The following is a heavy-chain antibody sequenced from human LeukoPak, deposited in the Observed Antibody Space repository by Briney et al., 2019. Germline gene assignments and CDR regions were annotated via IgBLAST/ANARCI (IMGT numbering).Heavy chain of an antibody. D-gene: IGHD4-17*01. CDR1: GFTFSSYG. J-gene: IGHJ4*02. Sequence: GRSLRLSCAASGFTFSSYGMHWVRQAPGKGLEWVAVMWYDGSNKYYAASVKGRFTISRDNSKNTLYLQMNSLRAEDTAVYYCAKQISRGDYVSSFDYWGQGTLVTVSS. V-gene: IGHV3-33*06. CDR2: MWYDGSNK. CDR3: AKQISRGDYVSSFDY.